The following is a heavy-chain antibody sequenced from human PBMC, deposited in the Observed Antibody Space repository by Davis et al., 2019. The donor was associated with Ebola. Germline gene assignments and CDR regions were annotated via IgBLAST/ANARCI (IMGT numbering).Heavy chain of an antibody. V-gene: IGHV3-33*08. Sequence: GESLKISCETSGFIFRNYVMSWVRQAPGKGLEWVAFIRYDGSNTYYADSVKGRFTISRDNSKNTLYLQMNSLRAEDTAVYYCARSGLSFGVVKYHYGMDVWGKGTTVTVSS. D-gene: IGHD3-3*01. J-gene: IGHJ6*04. CDR1: GFIFRNYV. CDR3: ARSGLSFGVVKYHYGMDV. CDR2: IRYDGSNT.